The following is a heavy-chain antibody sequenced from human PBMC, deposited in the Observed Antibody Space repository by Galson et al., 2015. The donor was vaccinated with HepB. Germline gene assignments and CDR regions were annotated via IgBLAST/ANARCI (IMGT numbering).Heavy chain of an antibody. Sequence: SLRLSCAASGFNFNLHTMHWVRQAPGKGPDWVALMSSDGNNEYYAGSVRGRFTISRDNSKSTLYLQMTSLRPDDTAVYYCASATYSDTWYYLDSWGQGTLVTVSS. J-gene: IGHJ4*02. D-gene: IGHD5-18*01. CDR3: ASATYSDTWYYLDS. V-gene: IGHV3-30-3*01. CDR1: GFNFNLHT. CDR2: MSSDGNNE.